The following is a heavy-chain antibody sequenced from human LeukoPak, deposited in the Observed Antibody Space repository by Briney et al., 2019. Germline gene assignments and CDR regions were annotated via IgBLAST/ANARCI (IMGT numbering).Heavy chain of an antibody. CDR2: INPNSGGT. CDR3: ASNPLGAAADSFDY. D-gene: IGHD6-13*01. CDR1: GYTFTCYY. J-gene: IGHJ4*02. V-gene: IGHV1-2*02. Sequence: ASVKVSCKASGYTFTCYYMHWVRQAPGQGLEWMGWINPNSGGTNYAQKFQGRVTMTRDTSISTAYMELSRLRSDDTAVYYCASNPLGAAADSFDYWGQGTLVTVSS.